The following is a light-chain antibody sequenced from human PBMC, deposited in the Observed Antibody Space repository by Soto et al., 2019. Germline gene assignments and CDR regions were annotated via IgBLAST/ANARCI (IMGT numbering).Light chain of an antibody. Sequence: EIVLTQSPATLSLSPRERATLSCRASQSVSIYLAWYQQKPAQAPRLLIYDSSNRPAGIPARFSARGSGTDFTLFISNLEPEDSAVYYCQHRSNWPPITFGQGTRLEIK. J-gene: IGKJ5*01. CDR3: QHRSNWPPIT. CDR2: DSS. CDR1: QSVSIY. V-gene: IGKV3-11*01.